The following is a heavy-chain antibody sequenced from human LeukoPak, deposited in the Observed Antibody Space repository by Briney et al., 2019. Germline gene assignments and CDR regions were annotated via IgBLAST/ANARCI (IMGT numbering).Heavy chain of an antibody. Sequence: ASVKVSCKASGYTFTSYDINWVRQATGQGLGWMGWMNPNSGNTGYAQKFQGRVTITADKSTSTAYMELSSLRSEDTAVYYCARAPLPYSSSWYWFDPWGQGTLVTVSS. J-gene: IGHJ5*02. V-gene: IGHV1-8*01. CDR3: ARAPLPYSSSWYWFDP. CDR1: GYTFTSYD. CDR2: MNPNSGNT. D-gene: IGHD6-13*01.